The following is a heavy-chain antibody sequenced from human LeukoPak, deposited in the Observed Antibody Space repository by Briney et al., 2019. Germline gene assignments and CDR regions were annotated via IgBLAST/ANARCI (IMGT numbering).Heavy chain of an antibody. CDR1: GGSISSDYYY. CDR3: ARSTWNHAGPFEY. V-gene: IGHV4-31*03. Sequence: SETLSLTCTVSGGSISSDYYYWSWVRQHPGKGLEWIGYISTSGSTYYIPSLKSRVTISVDTSKNQFSLKLSSVTAADTAMYYCARSTWNHAGPFEYWGQGTLVTVSS. J-gene: IGHJ4*02. D-gene: IGHD1-14*01. CDR2: ISTSGST.